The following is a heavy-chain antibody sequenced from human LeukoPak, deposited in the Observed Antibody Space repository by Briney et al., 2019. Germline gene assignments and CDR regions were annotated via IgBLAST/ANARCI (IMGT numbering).Heavy chain of an antibody. V-gene: IGHV4-39*01. CDR3: ASPIPMIEEGGMDV. Sequence: PSETLSLTCTVSGGSISSSSYYWGWIRQPPGKGLEWIGSIYYSGSTYYNPSLKSRVTISVDTSKNQFSLKLSSVTAADTAVYYCASPIPMIEEGGMDVWGQGTTVTVSS. D-gene: IGHD3-22*01. J-gene: IGHJ6*02. CDR2: IYYSGST. CDR1: GGSISSSSYY.